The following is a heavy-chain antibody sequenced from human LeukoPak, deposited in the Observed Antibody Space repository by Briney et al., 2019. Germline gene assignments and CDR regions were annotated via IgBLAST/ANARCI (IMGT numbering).Heavy chain of an antibody. V-gene: IGHV3-11*04. CDR2: ISSSGSTI. D-gene: IGHD6-13*01. CDR1: GFTFSNYY. Sequence: GGSLRLSCAASGFTFSNYYMSWIRQAPGKGLEWVSYISSSGSTIYYADSVKGRFTISRDNAKNSLYLQMNSLRAEDTAVYYCARSHQDGIAAAGIGYWGQGTLVTVSS. CDR3: ARSHQDGIAAAGIGY. J-gene: IGHJ4*02.